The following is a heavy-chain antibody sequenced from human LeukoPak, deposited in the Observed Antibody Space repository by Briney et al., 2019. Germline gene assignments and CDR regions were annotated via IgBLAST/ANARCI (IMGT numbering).Heavy chain of an antibody. CDR2: INPNSGGT. Sequence: ASVKVSCKASGYTFTGYYMHWVRQAPGQGLEWMGWINPNSGGTNYAQKFRGWVTMTRDTSISTAYMELSRLRSDDTAVYYCARGDYDYVWGSYRLFDYWGQGTLVTVSS. CDR1: GYTFTGYY. V-gene: IGHV1-2*04. J-gene: IGHJ4*02. CDR3: ARGDYDYVWGSYRLFDY. D-gene: IGHD3-16*02.